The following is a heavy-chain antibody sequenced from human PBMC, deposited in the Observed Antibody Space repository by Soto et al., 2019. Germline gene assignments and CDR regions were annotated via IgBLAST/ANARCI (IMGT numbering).Heavy chain of an antibody. D-gene: IGHD3-3*01. CDR2: IYHSGST. J-gene: IGHJ5*02. CDR3: ARAIRFLEWFGWFDP. CDR1: GGSISSGGYS. V-gene: IGHV4-30-2*01. Sequence: PSETLSLTCAVSGGSISSGGYSWSWLRQPQGKGLEWIGYIYHSGSTYYNPSLKSRVTISVDRSKNQFSLKLSSVTAADTAVYYCARAIRFLEWFGWFDPWGQGTLVTVSS.